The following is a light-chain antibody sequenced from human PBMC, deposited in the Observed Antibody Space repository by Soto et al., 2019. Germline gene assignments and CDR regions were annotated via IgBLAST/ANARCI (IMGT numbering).Light chain of an antibody. CDR3: QHPNSTVRT. CDR2: AAS. CDR1: QYISTY. Sequence: DIQMTQSPSSLSASVGDRVSITCRASQYISTYLNWYQQKPGKAPKLLIYAASNLQSGVPSRFSGSGSRTEFTLNIRSLQPEDVDTYSCQHPNSTVRTLGQGTKVDSK. V-gene: IGKV1-39*01. J-gene: IGKJ1*01.